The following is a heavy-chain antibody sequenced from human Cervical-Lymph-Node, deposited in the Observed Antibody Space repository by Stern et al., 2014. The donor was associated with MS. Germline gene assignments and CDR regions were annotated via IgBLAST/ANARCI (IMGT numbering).Heavy chain of an antibody. V-gene: IGHV1-18*01. J-gene: IGHJ5*01. Sequence: QVQLVQSGAEVRKPGASVKVSCKASGYPFNSYGITWVRQAPGQGLEWMGWISGYSDNTKYAQKVQGRVTMTTDTSTTTVYMELRSLRSDDTAMYYCARDLITPGPKNWFDSWGQGTLVTVSS. CDR1: GYPFNSYG. CDR3: ARDLITPGPKNWFDS. CDR2: ISGYSDNT. D-gene: IGHD3-10*01.